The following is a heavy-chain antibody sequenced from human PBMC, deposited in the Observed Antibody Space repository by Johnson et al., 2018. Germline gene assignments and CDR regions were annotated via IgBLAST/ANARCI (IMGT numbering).Heavy chain of an antibody. CDR1: GGTFSSYA. CDR2: IIAILGTA. D-gene: IGHD2-2*01. Sequence: VQLVESGAEVKKPGSSVKVSCKASGGTFSSYAISWVRQAPGQGLEWMGGIIAILGTANYAQKCKGRGTITAHETTSTAYMELSSLSSEDTAVCYCARGGKEDSVVVPAAEYYYYYGMDVWGQGTTVTVSS. J-gene: IGHJ6*02. V-gene: IGHV1-69*01. CDR3: ARGGKEDSVVVPAAEYYYYYGMDV.